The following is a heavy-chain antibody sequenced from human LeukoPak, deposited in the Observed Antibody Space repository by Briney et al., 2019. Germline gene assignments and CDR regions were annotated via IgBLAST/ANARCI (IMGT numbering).Heavy chain of an antibody. CDR3: ARGKYVLVLGAFDI. D-gene: IGHD6-13*01. V-gene: IGHV4-59*01. J-gene: IGHJ3*02. CDR2: IYYSGST. CDR1: GGSISSYY. Sequence: SETLSLTCTVSGGSISSYYWSWIRQPPGKGLEWIGYIYYSGSTNYNPSLKSRVTISVGTSKNQFSLKLSSVTAADTAVYYCARGKYVLVLGAFDIWGQGTMVTVSS.